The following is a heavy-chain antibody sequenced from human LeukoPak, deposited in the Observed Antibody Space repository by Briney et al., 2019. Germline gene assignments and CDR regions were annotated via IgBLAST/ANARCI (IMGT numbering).Heavy chain of an antibody. Sequence: SVKVSCKASGGTFSSYAISWVRQAPGQGLEWMGRIIPIFGTANYAQKFQGRVTITTDESTSAAYMELSSLRSEDTAVYYCASTTLGGVVVGKSHWDFDLWGRGTLVTVSS. V-gene: IGHV1-69*05. J-gene: IGHJ2*01. CDR1: GGTFSSYA. CDR3: ASTTLGGVVVGKSHWDFDL. CDR2: IIPIFGTA. D-gene: IGHD3-22*01.